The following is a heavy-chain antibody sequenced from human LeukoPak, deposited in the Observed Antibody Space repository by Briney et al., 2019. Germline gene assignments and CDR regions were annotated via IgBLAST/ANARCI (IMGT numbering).Heavy chain of an antibody. CDR1: GYSISSGYY. D-gene: IGHD1-26*01. Sequence: SETLSLTCTVSGYSISSGYYWGWIRQPPGKGLEWIGRIYHSGSTYYNPSPKSRVTISADTSKNQLSLKLSSVTAADTAVYYCARVRSGLDYYYYMDVWGKGTTVTVSS. J-gene: IGHJ6*03. CDR2: IYHSGST. V-gene: IGHV4-38-2*02. CDR3: ARVRSGLDYYYYMDV.